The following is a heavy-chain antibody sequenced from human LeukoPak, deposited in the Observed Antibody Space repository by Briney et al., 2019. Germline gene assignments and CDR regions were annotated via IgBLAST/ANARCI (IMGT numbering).Heavy chain of an antibody. D-gene: IGHD3-10*01. V-gene: IGHV1-2*02. CDR3: TRHVVTLPRGVTQRRENWFDP. J-gene: IGHJ5*02. CDR1: GYSFSTYY. CDR2: INTDSGGT. Sequence: ASVKVSCRASGYSFSTYYMNWVRQAPGHGLEWLGWINTDSGGTNYAQKFLGRVTMTRDKANTTAYLELTGLTSDDTAVYYCTRHVVTLPRGVTQRRENWFDPWGQGTLVTVSS.